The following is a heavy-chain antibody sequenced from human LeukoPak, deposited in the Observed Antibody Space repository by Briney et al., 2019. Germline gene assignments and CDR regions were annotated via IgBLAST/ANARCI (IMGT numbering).Heavy chain of an antibody. CDR1: GYTFTSYG. J-gene: IGHJ4*02. CDR2: ISAYNGNT. CDR3: ARDIGIAAAGTTDY. D-gene: IGHD6-13*01. V-gene: IGHV1-18*01. Sequence: ASVKVSCKASGYTFTSYGISWVRQAPGQGLEWMGWISAYNGNTNYAQKFQGRVTMTRDTSISTAYMELSRLRSDDTAVYYCARDIGIAAAGTTDYWGQGTLVTVSS.